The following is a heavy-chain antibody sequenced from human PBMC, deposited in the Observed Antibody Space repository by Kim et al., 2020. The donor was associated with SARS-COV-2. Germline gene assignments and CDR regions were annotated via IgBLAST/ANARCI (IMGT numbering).Heavy chain of an antibody. D-gene: IGHD2-2*02. J-gene: IGHJ6*03. Sequence: SETLSLTCAVYGGSFSAYPWSWIRHPPGKGLEWIGEINHTGSLNHSPSLKSRVTISIDTSKNQFTLKLTSVTAADTALYYCARGRAGVVPAPIVGIGPHYYYCFMDVWGQGTTVTLSS. CDR1: GGSFSAYP. CDR3: ARGRAGVVPAPIVGIGPHYYYCFMDV. CDR2: INHTGSL. V-gene: IGHV4-34*01.